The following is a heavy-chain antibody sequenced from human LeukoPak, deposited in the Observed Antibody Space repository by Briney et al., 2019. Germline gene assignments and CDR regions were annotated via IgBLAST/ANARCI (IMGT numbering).Heavy chain of an antibody. Sequence: GGSLRLSCAASGFTFSSYSMNWVRQAPGKGLEWVSYISSSSSTIYYADSVKGRFTISRDNAKNSLYLQMNSLRAEDTALYYCAKDIRVWGSDYYGMDVWGQGTTVTVSS. V-gene: IGHV3-48*04. CDR3: AKDIRVWGSDYYGMDV. J-gene: IGHJ6*02. CDR1: GFTFSSYS. CDR2: ISSSSSTI. D-gene: IGHD7-27*01.